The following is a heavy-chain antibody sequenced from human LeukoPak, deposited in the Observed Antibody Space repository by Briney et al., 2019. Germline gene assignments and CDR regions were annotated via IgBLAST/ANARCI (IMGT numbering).Heavy chain of an antibody. CDR3: ASDALYSYCSSTSCYGPNDY. CDR2: ISSSSSYI. D-gene: IGHD2-2*01. Sequence: PGGSLRLSCAASGFNFSSYSRNWVRQAPGKGLEWVSSISSSSSYIYYADSVKGRFTISRDNAKYSLYLQMNSLRAQDTAVYYCASDALYSYCSSTSCYGPNDYWGQGTLVTVSS. V-gene: IGHV3-21*01. J-gene: IGHJ4*02. CDR1: GFNFSSYS.